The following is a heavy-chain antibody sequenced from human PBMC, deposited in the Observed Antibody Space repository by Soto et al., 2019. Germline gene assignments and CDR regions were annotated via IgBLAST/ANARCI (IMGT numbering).Heavy chain of an antibody. J-gene: IGHJ4*02. CDR2: FYYSGST. CDR3: ARLPLRINPALVVTSIDY. V-gene: IGHV4-38-2*01. CDR1: GYSISSGFY. D-gene: IGHD3-22*01. Sequence: PSETLSLTCAVSGYSISSGFYWGWIRQPPGKGLEWIGNFYYSGSTYFNPSLKSRVTISVDTSKNQFSLKLSSVTAADTAIYYCARLPLRINPALVVTSIDYWGQGTLVTVSS.